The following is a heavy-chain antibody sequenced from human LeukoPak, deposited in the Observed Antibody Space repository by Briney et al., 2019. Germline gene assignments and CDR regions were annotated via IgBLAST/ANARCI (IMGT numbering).Heavy chain of an antibody. CDR3: ARDEQLWPFDY. CDR2: ISYDGSIK. V-gene: IGHV3-30-3*01. CDR1: GFTFSSYA. J-gene: IGHJ4*02. D-gene: IGHD5-18*01. Sequence: PGRSLRLSCAASGFTFSSYAMHWVRQAPGKGLEWVAVISYDGSIKYHADSVKGRFTISRDNSKNKLDLQMDSLRAEDTAVYYCARDEQLWPFDYWGQGTLVTVSS.